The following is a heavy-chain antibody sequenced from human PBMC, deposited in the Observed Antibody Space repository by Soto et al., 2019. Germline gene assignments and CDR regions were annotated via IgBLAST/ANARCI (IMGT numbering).Heavy chain of an antibody. CDR2: ISGSGRST. V-gene: IGHV3-23*01. CDR1: GFTFNNYA. D-gene: IGHD6-25*01. Sequence: EAQLLESGGGLVQPGGSLRLSCAASGFTFNNYAMSWVRRAPGKGLEWVSGISGSGRSTYYADSVKGRFTISRDTSRNTVYLQMNSLRGEDTAVYYCAKDDAAAAPSTLASWGRGTLVTVSS. CDR3: AKDDAAAAPSTLAS. J-gene: IGHJ5*02.